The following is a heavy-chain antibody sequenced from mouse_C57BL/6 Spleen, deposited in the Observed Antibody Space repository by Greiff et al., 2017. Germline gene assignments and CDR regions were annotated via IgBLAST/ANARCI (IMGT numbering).Heavy chain of an antibody. CDR1: GYTFTSYW. J-gene: IGHJ4*01. CDR2: IVPSDSSH. Sequence: QVQLQQPGAELVRPGPSVTLSCKASGYTFTSYWMHWVKQRPGQGLEWIGVIVPSDSSHNYNQKFKGKATLTVETSSSTDYMQLSSLTSEDTAVYYCARVKLSGNYRYAMDYWGQGTSVTVSS. V-gene: IGHV1-59*01. D-gene: IGHD2-1*01. CDR3: ARVKLSGNYRYAMDY.